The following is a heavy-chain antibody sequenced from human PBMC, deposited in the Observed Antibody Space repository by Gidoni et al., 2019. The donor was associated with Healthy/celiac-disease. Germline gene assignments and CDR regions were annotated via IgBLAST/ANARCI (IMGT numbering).Heavy chain of an antibody. J-gene: IGHJ4*02. Sequence: EVQLLESGGGWVQPGGSLRRPCAASGFTLSSHARSWVRRAPGKGREWASAISGSVGSTYYADSVKGRFTISRDNSKNTLYLQMNSLRAEDTAVYYCATPGGYYYGSGSHRGNYWGQGTLVTVSS. CDR2: ISGSVGST. CDR1: GFTLSSHA. CDR3: ATPGGYYYGSGSHRGNY. V-gene: IGHV3-23*01. D-gene: IGHD3-10*01.